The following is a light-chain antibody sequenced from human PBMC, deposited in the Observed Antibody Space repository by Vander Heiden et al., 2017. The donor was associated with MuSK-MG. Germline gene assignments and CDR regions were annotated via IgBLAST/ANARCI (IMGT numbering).Light chain of an antibody. CDR3: QQRRTWPPFT. CDR2: DAS. CDR1: QSVGSN. Sequence: EIVLTQSPATLSLSPGERATLSCRASQSVGSNLAWYQQKPGQAPRLLIYDASNRATGIPARFSGSGSRTDFTLTISSLEPEDFAVYYCQQRRTWPPFTFGPGTKVDIK. V-gene: IGKV3-11*01. J-gene: IGKJ3*01.